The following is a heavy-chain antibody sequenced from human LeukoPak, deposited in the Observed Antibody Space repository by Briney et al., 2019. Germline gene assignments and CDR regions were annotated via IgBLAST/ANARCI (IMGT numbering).Heavy chain of an antibody. D-gene: IGHD5-18*01. CDR2: ISSTSSYI. J-gene: IGHJ5*02. CDR3: ARGQLWQTGWFDP. Sequence: PGGSLRLSCAAPGFTFSNFLMHWVRQAPGEGLEWVSTISSTSSYIYSADSLKGRFTISRDNAKNSLYLQMSTLRAEDTAVYYCARGQLWQTGWFDPWGQGTLVTVSS. CDR1: GFTFSNFL. V-gene: IGHV3-21*01.